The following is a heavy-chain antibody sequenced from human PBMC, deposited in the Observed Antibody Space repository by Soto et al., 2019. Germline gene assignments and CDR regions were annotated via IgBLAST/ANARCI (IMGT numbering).Heavy chain of an antibody. D-gene: IGHD6-13*01. Sequence: SETLSLTCTVSGDSISGYYWSWIRQAPGKGLEYIGYIYYRGSTNYNPPLKSRVTMSVDTSKNQFSLKVNSVTAADTAVYFCARQQLLPFYYALDVWGQGTTVTVSS. V-gene: IGHV4-59*01. CDR1: GDSISGYY. CDR2: IYYRGST. CDR3: ARQQLLPFYYALDV. J-gene: IGHJ6*02.